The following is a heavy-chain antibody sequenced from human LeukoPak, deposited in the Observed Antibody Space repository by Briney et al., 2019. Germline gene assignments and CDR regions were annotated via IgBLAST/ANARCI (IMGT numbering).Heavy chain of an antibody. CDR1: GFTFTSYS. CDR3: AKGGAKGRYSSSWYYFDY. D-gene: IGHD6-13*01. Sequence: GGSLRLSCAASGFTFTSYSMNWVRQAPGKGLEWVSAISGSGGSTYYADSVKGRFTISRDNSKNTLYLQMNSLRAEDTAVYYCAKGGAKGRYSSSWYYFDYWGQGTLVTVSS. CDR2: ISGSGGST. J-gene: IGHJ4*02. V-gene: IGHV3-23*01.